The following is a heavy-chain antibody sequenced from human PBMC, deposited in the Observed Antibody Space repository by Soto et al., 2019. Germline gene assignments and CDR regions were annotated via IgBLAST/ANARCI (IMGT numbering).Heavy chain of an antibody. D-gene: IGHD3-22*01. V-gene: IGHV1-18*01. CDR3: ARATYYYDSSGYSGEFPSDY. CDR1: GYTFTSYG. J-gene: IGHJ4*02. Sequence: QVQLVQSGAEVKKPGASVKVSCKASGYTFTSYGISWVRQAPGQGLEWMGWISAYNGNTNYAQKLQGRVTMTTDTSTGTAYMELRSLRSDDTAVYYCARATYYYDSSGYSGEFPSDYWGQGTLVTVSS. CDR2: ISAYNGNT.